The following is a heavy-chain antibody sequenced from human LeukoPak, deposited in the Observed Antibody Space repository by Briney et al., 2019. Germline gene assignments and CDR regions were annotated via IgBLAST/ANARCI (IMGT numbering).Heavy chain of an antibody. J-gene: IGHJ6*04. Sequence: GGSLRLSCSASGFTFSSYAMHWVRQAPGKGLEYVSAISSNGGNTYYADSVKGRFTISRDNSKNTLYLQVSSLRAEDTAVYYCVKGSVDYDILTGYSYYYYGMDVWGKGTTVTVSS. CDR3: VKGSVDYDILTGYSYYYYGMDV. D-gene: IGHD3-9*01. CDR1: GFTFSSYA. CDR2: ISSNGGNT. V-gene: IGHV3-64D*06.